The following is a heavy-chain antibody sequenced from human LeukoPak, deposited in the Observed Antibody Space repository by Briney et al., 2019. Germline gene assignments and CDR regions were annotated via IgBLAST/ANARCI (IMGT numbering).Heavy chain of an antibody. J-gene: IGHJ6*02. CDR3: AKGPTIFGVVIIWDYYYGMNV. V-gene: IGHV3-23*01. Sequence: GGSLRLSCAASGFTFGSYAMSWVRQAPGKGLEWVSGTSGSGGSTYYADSVKGRFTISRDNSKNTLYLQMNSLRGEDTAVYYCAKGPTIFGVVIIWDYYYGMNVWGQGTTVTVSS. CDR2: TSGSGGST. CDR1: GFTFGSYA. D-gene: IGHD3-3*01.